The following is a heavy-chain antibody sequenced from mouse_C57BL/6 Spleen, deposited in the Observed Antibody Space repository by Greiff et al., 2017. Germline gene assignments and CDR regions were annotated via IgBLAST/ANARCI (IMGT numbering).Heavy chain of an antibody. Sequence: EVQGVESGGGLVKPGGSLKLSCAASGFTFSSYTMSWVRQTPEKRLEWVATISGGGGNTYYPDSVKGRFTISRDNAKNTRYLQMSSLKSEDTALYYCARTYYYGSSPYWYFDVWGTGTTGTVAS. CDR3: ARTYYYGSSPYWYFDV. D-gene: IGHD1-1*01. J-gene: IGHJ1*03. CDR2: ISGGGGNT. CDR1: GFTFSSYT. V-gene: IGHV5-9*01.